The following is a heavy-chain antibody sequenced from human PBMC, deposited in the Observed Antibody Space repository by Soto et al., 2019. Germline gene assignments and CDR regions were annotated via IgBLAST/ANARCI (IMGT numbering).Heavy chain of an antibody. D-gene: IGHD2-2*01. CDR3: ARDRGYCSSTSCYHHNYFDY. V-gene: IGHV3-30-3*01. Sequence: QVQLVESWGGVVQPGRSLRLSCAASGLTFSSYAMHWFRQAPGNGLEWVAVISYDGSNKYYADSVKGRFTISRDNSKNALYLQMSSLRAEDTAVYYCARDRGYCSSTSCYHHNYFDYWGQGTLVLVSS. CDR1: GLTFSSYA. J-gene: IGHJ4*02. CDR2: ISYDGSNK.